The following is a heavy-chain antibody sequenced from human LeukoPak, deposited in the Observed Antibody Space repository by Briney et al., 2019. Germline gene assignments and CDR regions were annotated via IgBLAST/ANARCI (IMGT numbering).Heavy chain of an antibody. V-gene: IGHV3-48*03. CDR3: ARRTSGAFAI. J-gene: IGHJ3*02. CDR1: GFPFSDHE. Sequence: GVSLRLSCAASGFPFSDHEMNWVRQAPGKGLEWVSYISSSGSDKYYPDSVKGRFTISRDNAKNSLFLQMNSLRAEDTAVYYCARRTSGAFAIWGQGTKVTVSS. CDR2: ISSSGSDK.